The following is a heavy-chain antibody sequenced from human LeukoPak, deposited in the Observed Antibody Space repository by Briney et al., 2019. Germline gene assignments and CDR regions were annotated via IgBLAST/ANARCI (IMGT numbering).Heavy chain of an antibody. CDR2: IWFDGGNK. V-gene: IGHV3-33*01. CDR1: GFTFSNYG. CDR3: ARGHSSSWYNFDY. D-gene: IGHD6-13*01. J-gene: IGHJ4*02. Sequence: GGSLRLSCAASGFTFSNYGMHWVRQAPGKGLEWVAVIWFDGGNKYYVDSVKGRFTISRDNSRDTLYLQMNSLRAEDTAVYSCARGHSSSWYNFDYWGQGTLVTVSS.